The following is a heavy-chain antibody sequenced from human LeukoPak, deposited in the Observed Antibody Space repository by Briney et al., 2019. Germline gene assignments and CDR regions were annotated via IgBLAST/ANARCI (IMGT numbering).Heavy chain of an antibody. CDR1: GGSISSSSYY. CDR3: ARVLLWFGDCMDV. J-gene: IGHJ6*02. CDR2: IYYSGST. Sequence: SETLSLTCTVSGGSISSSSYYWGWIRQPPGKGLEWIGSIYYSGSTYYNPSLKSRVTISVDTSKNQFSLKLSSVTAADTAVYYCARVLLWFGDCMDVWGQGTTVTVSS. V-gene: IGHV4-39*07. D-gene: IGHD3-10*01.